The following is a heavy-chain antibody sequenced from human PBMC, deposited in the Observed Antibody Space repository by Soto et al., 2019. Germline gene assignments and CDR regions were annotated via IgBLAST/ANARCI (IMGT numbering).Heavy chain of an antibody. Sequence: SETLSLTCTVSGGSISISNYYWGCMRQPPGKGLEWIGSIYYSGITYYNPSLKSRVTISVDTSKTQFSLKLNSVTAADTAVYYCARPPTANLDAFEIWGQGTMVTVSS. V-gene: IGHV4-39*01. J-gene: IGHJ3*02. CDR1: GGSISISNYY. CDR2: IYYSGIT. CDR3: ARPPTANLDAFEI. D-gene: IGHD7-27*01.